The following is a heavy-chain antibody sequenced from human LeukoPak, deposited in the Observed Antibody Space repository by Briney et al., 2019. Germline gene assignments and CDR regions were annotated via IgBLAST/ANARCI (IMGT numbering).Heavy chain of an antibody. Sequence: GGSLRLSCAASGFTFSSYSMNWVRQAPGKGLEWVSYISSSSSTIYYADSVKGRFTISRDNAKNSLYLQMNSLRAEDTAVYYCARDADGFDYWGQGTLVTVSS. CDR1: GFTFSSYS. CDR3: ARDADGFDY. D-gene: IGHD2-8*01. J-gene: IGHJ4*02. V-gene: IGHV3-48*01. CDR2: ISSSSSTI.